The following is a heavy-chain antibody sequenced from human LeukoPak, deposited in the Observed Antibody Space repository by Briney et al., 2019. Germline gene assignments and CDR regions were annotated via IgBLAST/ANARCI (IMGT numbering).Heavy chain of an antibody. J-gene: IGHJ6*03. Sequence: GGSLRLSCVASGFTFSSYWMHWVRQAPGKGLEWVANIKQDGSEKHYVDSVKGRFTISRDNAKNSLYLQMSSLRAEDTAVYYCTRVEETATTAAIIRKYSYYYYYMDVWGKGNTVTVSS. CDR1: GFTFSSYW. V-gene: IGHV3-7*01. CDR2: IKQDGSEK. CDR3: TRVEETATTAAIIRKYSYYYYYMDV. D-gene: IGHD4-11*01.